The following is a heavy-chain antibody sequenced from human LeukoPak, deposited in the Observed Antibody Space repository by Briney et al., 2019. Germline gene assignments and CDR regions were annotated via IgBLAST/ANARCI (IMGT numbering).Heavy chain of an antibody. CDR1: GGSISSYY. CDR3: ARHQYCGGDCYTLDY. CDR2: IYYSGST. J-gene: IGHJ4*02. D-gene: IGHD2-21*02. Sequence: SETLSLTCTVSGGSISSYYWSWIRQPPGKGLEWIGYIYYSGSTNYNPSLKSRVTISVDTSKNQFSLKLSSVTAADTAVYYCARHQYCGGDCYTLDYWGQGTLVTVSS. V-gene: IGHV4-59*08.